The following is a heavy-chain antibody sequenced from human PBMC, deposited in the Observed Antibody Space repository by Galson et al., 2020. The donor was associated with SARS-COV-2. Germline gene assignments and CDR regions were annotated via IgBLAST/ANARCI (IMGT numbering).Heavy chain of an antibody. CDR1: GGSISSSSYY. V-gene: IGHV4-39*01. CDR3: ARRGYSSGSRWFDP. D-gene: IGHD6-19*01. J-gene: IGHJ5*02. Sequence: SETLSLTCTVSGGSISSSSYYWGWIRQSPAKGLEWIGSIYYGGSSYYNPSLKSRVSISVDTSKNQFSLELSSVTAADTAVYFCARRGYSSGSRWFDPWGQGTLVTVSS. CDR2: IYYGGSS.